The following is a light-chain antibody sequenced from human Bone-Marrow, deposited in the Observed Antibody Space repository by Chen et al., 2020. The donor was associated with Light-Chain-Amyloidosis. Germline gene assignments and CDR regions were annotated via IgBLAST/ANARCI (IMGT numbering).Light chain of an antibody. CDR1: RSDIGSFNL. J-gene: IGLJ1*01. V-gene: IGLV2-23*02. CDR2: EVE. Sequence: QSALTQPASVAGSPGQSITISCTGTRSDIGSFNLVSWYQHHPDKAPKLIIYEVEKRPSGVSNRFSGSRSGNTASLTNSGLQADDEAAYYCCSYAGASTYVFGTGTEVTVL. CDR3: CSYAGASTYV.